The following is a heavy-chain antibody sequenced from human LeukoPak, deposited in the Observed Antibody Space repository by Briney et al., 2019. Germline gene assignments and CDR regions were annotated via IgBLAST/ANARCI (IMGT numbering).Heavy chain of an antibody. Sequence: GRSLRLSCAASGFTFSSYGMHWVRQAPGKGLEWVAVISYDGSNKYYADSVKGRFTISRDNSKNTLYLQMNSLRAEGTAVYYCAKGGSSSWFDAFDIWGQGTMVTVSS. CDR1: GFTFSSYG. D-gene: IGHD6-13*01. CDR3: AKGGSSSWFDAFDI. J-gene: IGHJ3*02. CDR2: ISYDGSNK. V-gene: IGHV3-30*18.